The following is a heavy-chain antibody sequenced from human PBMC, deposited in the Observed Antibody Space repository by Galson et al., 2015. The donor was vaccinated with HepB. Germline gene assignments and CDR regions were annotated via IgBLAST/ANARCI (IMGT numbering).Heavy chain of an antibody. Sequence: SLRLSCAASGFTFSSYSMNWVRQAPGKGLEWVSYISSSSSTIYYADSVKGRFTISRDNAKNSLYLQMNSLRAEDTAVYYCARVIWGGRELLAAFDIWGQGTMVTVSS. J-gene: IGHJ3*02. CDR3: ARVIWGGRELLAAFDI. CDR2: ISSSSSTI. CDR1: GFTFSSYS. V-gene: IGHV3-48*01. D-gene: IGHD1-26*01.